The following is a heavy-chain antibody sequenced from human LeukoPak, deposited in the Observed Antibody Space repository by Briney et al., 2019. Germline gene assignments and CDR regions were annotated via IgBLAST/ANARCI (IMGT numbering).Heavy chain of an antibody. Sequence: SETLSLTCTVSGGSISSYYWSWTRQPAGKGLEWIGRIYTSGSTNYNPSLKSRVTMSVDTSKNQFSLKLSSVTAADTAVYYCAREGGVPAAIYYYYMDVWGKGTTVTVSS. CDR2: IYTSGST. CDR3: AREGGVPAAIYYYYMDV. V-gene: IGHV4-4*07. J-gene: IGHJ6*03. CDR1: GGSISSYY. D-gene: IGHD2-2*01.